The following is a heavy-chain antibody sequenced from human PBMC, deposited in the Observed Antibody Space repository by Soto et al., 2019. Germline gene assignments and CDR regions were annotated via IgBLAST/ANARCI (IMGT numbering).Heavy chain of an antibody. Sequence: QVQLVQSGAEVKKPGASVRVSCQTSAYTFTNYAVSWVRQAPGQGLEWMGWISGDNGNTIYAQKFQGRVTMTTDTSTRKAYMELRSLRSDDTAVYYCATGLLGYCSGASCYSDSWGQGTLVTVSS. D-gene: IGHD2-15*01. CDR2: ISGDNGNT. J-gene: IGHJ4*02. V-gene: IGHV1-18*01. CDR1: AYTFTNYA. CDR3: ATGLLGYCSGASCYSDS.